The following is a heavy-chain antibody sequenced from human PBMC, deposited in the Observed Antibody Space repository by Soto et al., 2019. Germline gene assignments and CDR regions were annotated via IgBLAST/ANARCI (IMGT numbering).Heavy chain of an antibody. V-gene: IGHV2-5*02. CDR3: AHSGWTTETTYDAFDI. D-gene: IGHD4-17*01. CDR2: IYWDNDK. J-gene: IGHJ3*02. CDR1: GFSLGTSGVG. Sequence: QITLKESGPTLVKPTQTLTLTCTFSGFSLGTSGVGVGWIRQPPGKALECLALIYWDNDKRYSPSLKSRLTITKDTSKKQVVLTMTNMDPVDTATYYCAHSGWTTETTYDAFDIWGQGTMVTVSS.